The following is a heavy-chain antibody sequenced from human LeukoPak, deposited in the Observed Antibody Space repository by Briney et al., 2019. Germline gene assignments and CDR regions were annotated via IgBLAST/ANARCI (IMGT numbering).Heavy chain of an antibody. V-gene: IGHV1-18*01. J-gene: IGHJ5*02. CDR3: ARCKVRGVINWFDP. CDR2: SSAYNGNT. D-gene: IGHD3-10*01. CDR1: GYTFTRYG. Sequence: ASVKVSCKPSGYTFTRYGISWVARAPSQGVEGMGWSSAYNGNTNYAQKLQGRVTMTTDTYTRTAYMELRSLRSDDTAVYYCARCKVRGVINWFDPWGQGTLVTVSS.